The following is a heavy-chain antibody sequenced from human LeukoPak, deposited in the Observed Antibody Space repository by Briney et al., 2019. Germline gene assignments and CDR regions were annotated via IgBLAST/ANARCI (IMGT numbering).Heavy chain of an antibody. CDR2: VKQDGSEK. Sequence: GGSLRLSCAASGFTFSSYWMSWVRQAPGKGLEWVANVKQDGSEKYYVDSVKGRFTISRDNAKNSLNLQMNSLRAKDTAVYYCARSLAAGFDIWGQGTMVTVSS. CDR3: ARSLAAGFDI. V-gene: IGHV3-7*04. D-gene: IGHD6-25*01. J-gene: IGHJ3*02. CDR1: GFTFSSYW.